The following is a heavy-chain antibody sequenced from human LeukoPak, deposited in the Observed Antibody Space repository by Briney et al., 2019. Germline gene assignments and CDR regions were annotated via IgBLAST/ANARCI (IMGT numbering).Heavy chain of an antibody. Sequence: SQTLSLTCAISGDSVSNNRATWIWIRQSPSRGLELLGRTYTRSKWYSDYAVAVKRRITIHPDTSKNHFSLHLISVTPEDTAVYYCARGLTLGAFDIWGQGTMVTVSS. CDR3: ARGLTLGAFDI. V-gene: IGHV6-1*01. J-gene: IGHJ3*02. CDR2: TYTRSKWYS. CDR1: GDSVSNNRAT.